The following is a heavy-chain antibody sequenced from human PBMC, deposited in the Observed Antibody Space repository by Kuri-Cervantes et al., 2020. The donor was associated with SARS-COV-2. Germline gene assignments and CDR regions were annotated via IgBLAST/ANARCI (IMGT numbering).Heavy chain of an antibody. Sequence: GESLKISCAASGFTFSSYGMHWVRQALGKGLERVAFIRYDGSNKYYADSVKGRFTISRDNSKNTLYLQMNSLRAEDTAVYYCAKDLLGGLHPFDYWGQGTLVTVSS. D-gene: IGHD4-11*01. CDR1: GFTFSSYG. V-gene: IGHV3-30*02. J-gene: IGHJ4*02. CDR3: AKDLLGGLHPFDY. CDR2: IRYDGSNK.